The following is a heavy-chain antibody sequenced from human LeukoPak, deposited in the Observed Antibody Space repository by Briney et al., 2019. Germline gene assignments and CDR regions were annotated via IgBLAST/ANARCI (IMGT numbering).Heavy chain of an antibody. D-gene: IGHD3-22*01. CDR2: INHSGST. CDR1: GGSFSGYY. V-gene: IGHV4-34*01. CDR3: ARHPYYYDSSGYYYEDPFDY. J-gene: IGHJ4*02. Sequence: SETLSLTCAVYGGSFSGYYWSWIRQPPGKGLEWIGEINHSGSTNYNPSLKSRVTISVDTSKNQFSLKLSSVTAADTAVYYCARHPYYYDSSGYYYEDPFDYWGQGTLVTVSS.